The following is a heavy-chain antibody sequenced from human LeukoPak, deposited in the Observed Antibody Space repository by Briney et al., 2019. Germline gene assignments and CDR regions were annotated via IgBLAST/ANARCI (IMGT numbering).Heavy chain of an antibody. CDR3: ARDSGYDILTGYSPYFDY. D-gene: IGHD3-9*01. CDR1: GGSINNYY. V-gene: IGHV4-59*06. Sequence: PSETLSLTCTLSGGSINNYYWSWIRQHPGKGLEWIGYIYYSGSTYYNPSLKSRVTISVDTSKNQFSLKLSSVTAADTAVYYCARDSGYDILTGYSPYFDYWGQGTLVTVSS. J-gene: IGHJ4*02. CDR2: IYYSGST.